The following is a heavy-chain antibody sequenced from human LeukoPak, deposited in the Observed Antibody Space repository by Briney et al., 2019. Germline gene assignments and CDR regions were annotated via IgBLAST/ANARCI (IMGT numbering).Heavy chain of an antibody. CDR2: ISGSGGST. Sequence: GGSLRLSCAVSGITLSNYGMSWVRQAPGRGLEWVAGISGSGGSTNYADSVKGRFTISRDNPKNTRYLQMNRLRAEDTAVYFCAKRGVVIRVILVGFHKEAYYFDSWGQGALVTVSS. D-gene: IGHD3-22*01. CDR1: GITLSNYG. J-gene: IGHJ4*02. CDR3: AKRGVVIRVILVGFHKEAYYFDS. V-gene: IGHV3-23*01.